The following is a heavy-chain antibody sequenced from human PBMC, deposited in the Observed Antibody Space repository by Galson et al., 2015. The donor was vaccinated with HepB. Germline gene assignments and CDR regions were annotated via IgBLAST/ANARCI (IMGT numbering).Heavy chain of an antibody. Sequence: PALVKPTQTLTLTYTFSGFSLSTRGVGVGWIRQPPGKTLEWLALIYWDDDKRYSPSLKSRLTITKDTSKNQVVLTMTNMDPVDTATYYCAHRHIHDKAGRLFDPWGQGTLVTVSS. CDR3: AHRHIHDKAGRLFDP. D-gene: IGHD6-13*01. J-gene: IGHJ5*02. CDR1: GFSLSTRGVG. V-gene: IGHV2-5*02. CDR2: IYWDDDK.